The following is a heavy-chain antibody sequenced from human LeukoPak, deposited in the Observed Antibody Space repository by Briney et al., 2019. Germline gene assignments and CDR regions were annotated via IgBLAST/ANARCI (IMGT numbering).Heavy chain of an antibody. Sequence: SQTLSLTCAVSGGSISSGGYSWSWIRQPPGKGLEWIGYIYHSGSTYYNPSLKSRVTISVDRFKNQFSLKLSSVTAADTAVYYCARRSAGLGWFDPWGQGTLVTVSS. J-gene: IGHJ5*02. V-gene: IGHV4-30-2*01. CDR2: IYHSGST. D-gene: IGHD3-10*01. CDR3: ARRSAGLGWFDP. CDR1: GGSISSGGYS.